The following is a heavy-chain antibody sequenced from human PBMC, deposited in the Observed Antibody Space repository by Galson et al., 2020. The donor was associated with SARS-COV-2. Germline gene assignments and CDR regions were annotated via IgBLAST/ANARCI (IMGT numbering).Heavy chain of an antibody. CDR2: ISYDGSNK. Sequence: GESLKISCAASGFTFSSYAMHWVRQAPGKGLEWVAVISYDGSNKYYADSVKGRFTISRDNSKNTLYLQMNSLRAEDTAVYYCAREGLLAMVDAFDIWGQGTMVTVSS. V-gene: IGHV3-30*01. CDR1: GFTFSSYA. D-gene: IGHD5-18*01. CDR3: AREGLLAMVDAFDI. J-gene: IGHJ3*02.